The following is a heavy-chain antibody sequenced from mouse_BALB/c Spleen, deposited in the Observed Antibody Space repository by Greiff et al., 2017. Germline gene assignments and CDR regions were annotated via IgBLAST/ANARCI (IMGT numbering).Heavy chain of an antibody. V-gene: IGHV5-17*02. Sequence: EVKVVESGGGLVQPGGSLKLSCAASGFTFSSFGMHWVRQAPEKGLEWVAYISSGSSTIYYADTVKGRFTISRDNPKNTLFLQMTSLMAEDTAMYYCARGTGRAYWYMDVWGAGTTVTVAS. CDR2: ISSGSSTI. J-gene: IGHJ1*01. CDR1: GFTFSSFG. CDR3: ARGTGRAYWYMDV. D-gene: IGHD3-3*01.